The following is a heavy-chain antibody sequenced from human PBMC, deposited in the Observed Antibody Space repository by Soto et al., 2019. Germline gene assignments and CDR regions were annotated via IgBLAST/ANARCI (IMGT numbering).Heavy chain of an antibody. CDR1: GYSFTSYW. J-gene: IGHJ4*02. Sequence: GESLKISCKGSGYSFTSYWIGWVRQMPGKGLEWMGVIYPGDSDARYSPSFQGQVTISADKSISTAYLHLSTLKASDTAMYYCARNELGEEGPRFRGVIINEGAYYFDYWGQGTLVTVSS. CDR2: IYPGDSDA. D-gene: IGHD3-10*01. CDR3: ARNELGEEGPRFRGVIINEGAYYFDY. V-gene: IGHV5-51*01.